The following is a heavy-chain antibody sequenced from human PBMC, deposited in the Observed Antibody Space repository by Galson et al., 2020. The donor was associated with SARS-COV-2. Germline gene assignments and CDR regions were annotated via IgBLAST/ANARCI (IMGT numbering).Heavy chain of an antibody. CDR1: GYIFTDYY. CDR3: ARGDTGYSLY. J-gene: IGHJ4*02. CDR2: VDPNSGDT. V-gene: IGHV1-2*02. D-gene: IGHD5-18*01. Sequence: ASVKVSCKASGYIFTDYYIHRVRQDPGQGREGMGYVDPNSGDTNYAQRFQGRVTMTRGTSTKKVYMELSRLTSDDTAGYYCARGDTGYSLYWGQGTLVTVAS.